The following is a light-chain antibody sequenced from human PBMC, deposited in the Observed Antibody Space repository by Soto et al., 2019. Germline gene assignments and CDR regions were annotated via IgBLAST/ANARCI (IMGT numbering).Light chain of an antibody. CDR2: KAS. J-gene: IGKJ4*01. V-gene: IGKV1-5*03. CDR3: KQYNSYPVT. CDR1: QSINNW. Sequence: DIQMTQSPSTLSASVGDRVTITCRASQSINNWLAWYQQKPGKAPKVLIYKASSLESGVPSRFSGSGSGTEFTLNITSLQPDDFATYYCKQYNSYPVTFGGGTKVEIK.